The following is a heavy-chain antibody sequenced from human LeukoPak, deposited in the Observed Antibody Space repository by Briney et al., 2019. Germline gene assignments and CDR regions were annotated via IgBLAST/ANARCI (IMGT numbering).Heavy chain of an antibody. CDR1: GFTFSSYA. CDR2: ISGSGGST. Sequence: GGSLRLSCAASGFTFSSYAMSWVRQAPGKGLEWVSAISGSGGSTYYADSVKGRFTISRDNSKNTLYLQMNSLRAEDTAVYYCARDGGSGYYGSDVWGKGTTVTISS. V-gene: IGHV3-23*01. D-gene: IGHD2-15*01. J-gene: IGHJ6*04. CDR3: ARDGGSGYYGSDV.